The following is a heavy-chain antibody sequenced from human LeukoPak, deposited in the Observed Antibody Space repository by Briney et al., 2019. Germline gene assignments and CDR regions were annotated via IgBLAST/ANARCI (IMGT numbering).Heavy chain of an antibody. D-gene: IGHD2-2*01. CDR2: ISSSGSTI. J-gene: IGHJ6*03. CDR1: GFTFSDYY. Sequence: PGGSLRLSCAASGFTFSDYYMSWIRQAPGKGLEWVSYISSSGSTIYYADSVKGRFTISRDNAKNSLYLQMNSLRAEDTAVYYCASIGYCSSTSCFDYYYYYMDVWGKGTTVTVSS. CDR3: ASIGYCSSTSCFDYYYYYMDV. V-gene: IGHV3-11*04.